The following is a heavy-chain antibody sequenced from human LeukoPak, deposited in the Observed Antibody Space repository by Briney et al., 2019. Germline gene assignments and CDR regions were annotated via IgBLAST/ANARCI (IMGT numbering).Heavy chain of an antibody. CDR3: AKDRPNYHESNGHYYRPNGDY. D-gene: IGHD3-22*01. CDR2: ITSSGETT. V-gene: IGHV3-23*01. CDR1: GFTFSIYA. Sequence: GGSLRLSCAASGFTFSIYAMSWVRQAPGKGLEWVSSITSSGETTFYADSVKDRFAISRDNSRNTLYLQMSRLRAEDTAIYYCAKDRPNYHESNGHYYRPNGDYWGQGTLVTVSS. J-gene: IGHJ4*02.